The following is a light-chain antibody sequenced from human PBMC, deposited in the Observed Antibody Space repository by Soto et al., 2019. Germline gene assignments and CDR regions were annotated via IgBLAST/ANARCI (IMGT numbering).Light chain of an antibody. CDR1: QSISSTY. CDR2: AAS. CDR3: QQSDTSPLT. Sequence: EIVLTQSPDTLSLSPGERATISCGASQSISSTYLAWYQQKPGLAPRLLMYAASSRATGIPDRFSGSGSGTDFTLTITRLEPEDFAVYYCQQSDTSPLTFGGGTKV. J-gene: IGKJ4*01. V-gene: IGKV3D-20*01.